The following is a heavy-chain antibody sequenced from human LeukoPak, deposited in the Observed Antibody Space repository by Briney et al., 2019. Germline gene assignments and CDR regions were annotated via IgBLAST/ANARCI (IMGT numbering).Heavy chain of an antibody. D-gene: IGHD1-26*01. J-gene: IGHJ4*02. V-gene: IGHV3-23*01. Sequence: GGSLRLSCAASGFIFSSYTMSWVRQAPGKGPEWVSGISASGGSTYYADSVKGRFTISRDNSKNTVYMQMNSLRAEDTALYYCIPIVTETLAYWGQGTLVTVPS. CDR2: ISASGGST. CDR3: IPIVTETLAY. CDR1: GFIFSSYT.